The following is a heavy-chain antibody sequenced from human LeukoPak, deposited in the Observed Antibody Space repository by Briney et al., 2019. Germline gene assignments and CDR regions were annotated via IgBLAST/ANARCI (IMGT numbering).Heavy chain of an antibody. D-gene: IGHD2-2*01. J-gene: IGHJ5*02. Sequence: PSETLSLTCTVSGGSISSGDYYWSWLRQPPGKGLEWFGYIYYSGSTYYNPSLKSRVTISVDTSKNQFSLKLSSVTAADTAVYYCARVGWVVVPAAMLFPPSWFDPWGQGTLVTVSS. CDR3: ARVGWVVVPAAMLFPPSWFDP. CDR2: IYYSGST. V-gene: IGHV4-30-4*08. CDR1: GGSISSGDYY.